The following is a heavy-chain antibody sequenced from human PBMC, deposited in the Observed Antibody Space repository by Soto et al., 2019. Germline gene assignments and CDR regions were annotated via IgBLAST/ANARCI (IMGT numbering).Heavy chain of an antibody. CDR3: ARDLRSAAGIHFDY. CDR1: GYTFTSYA. J-gene: IGHJ4*02. D-gene: IGHD6-13*01. CDR2: INAGNGNT. Sequence: QVQLVQSGAEVKKPGASVKVSCKASGYTFTSYAMHWVRQAPGQRLEWMGWINAGNGNTKYSQKFQGRVTITRDTSARAAYMELSSLRAEDTAVYYCARDLRSAAGIHFDYWGQGTLVTVSS. V-gene: IGHV1-3*01.